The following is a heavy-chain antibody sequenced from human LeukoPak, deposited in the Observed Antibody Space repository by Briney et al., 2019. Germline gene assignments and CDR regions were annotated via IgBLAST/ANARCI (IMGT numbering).Heavy chain of an antibody. CDR2: ISSSGSTI. CDR1: GFTFSSYE. Sequence: PGGSLRLSCAASGFTFSSYEMNWVRQAPGKGLEWVSYISSSGSTIYYADSVKGRFTSSRDNAKNSLYLHMNSLRVEDTAVYYCARGHTAVTRHFDFWGQGTLVTVSS. V-gene: IGHV3-48*03. CDR3: ARGHTAVTRHFDF. D-gene: IGHD4-17*01. J-gene: IGHJ4*02.